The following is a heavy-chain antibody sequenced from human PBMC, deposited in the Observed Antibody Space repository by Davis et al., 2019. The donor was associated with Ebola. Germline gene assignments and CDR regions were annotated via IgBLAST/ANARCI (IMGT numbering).Heavy chain of an antibody. J-gene: IGHJ6*03. D-gene: IGHD2-2*01. CDR2: IIPIFGTA. CDR1: GGTFSSYA. CDR3: ARRTFQYCSSTSCYSRNYYYYMDV. Sequence: SVKVSCKASGGTFSSYAISWVRQAPGQGLEWMGGIIPIFGTANYAQKFQGRVTITADESTSTAYMELSSLRSEDTAVYYCARRTFQYCSSTSCYSRNYYYYMDVWGKGTTVTVSS. V-gene: IGHV1-69*13.